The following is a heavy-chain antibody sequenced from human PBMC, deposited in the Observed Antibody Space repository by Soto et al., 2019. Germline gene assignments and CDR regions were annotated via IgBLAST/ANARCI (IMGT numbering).Heavy chain of an antibody. CDR3: ARDLVRQWLVRFDY. V-gene: IGHV1-3*01. Sequence: ASVKVSCKASGYTFTSYAMHWVRQAPGQRLEWMGWINAGNGNTKYSQKFQGRVTITRDTSASTAYMELRSLRSDDTAVYYCARDLVRQWLVRFDYWGQGTLVTVSS. D-gene: IGHD6-19*01. CDR1: GYTFTSYA. CDR2: INAGNGNT. J-gene: IGHJ4*02.